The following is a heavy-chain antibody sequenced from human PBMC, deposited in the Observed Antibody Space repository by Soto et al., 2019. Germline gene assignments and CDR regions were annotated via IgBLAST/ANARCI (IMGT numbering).Heavy chain of an antibody. J-gene: IGHJ6*02. CDR3: ARNYDFWSGYYAGGDYYYGMDV. CDR1: GFSLSTSGVG. D-gene: IGHD3-3*01. Sequence: SGPTLVNPTQTLTLTCTFSGFSLSTSGVGVGWIRQPPGKALEWLALIYWDDDKSYSPSLKSRLTITKDTSKNQVVLTMTNMDPVDTATYYCARNYDFWSGYYAGGDYYYGMDVWGQGTTVTVSS. V-gene: IGHV2-5*02. CDR2: IYWDDDK.